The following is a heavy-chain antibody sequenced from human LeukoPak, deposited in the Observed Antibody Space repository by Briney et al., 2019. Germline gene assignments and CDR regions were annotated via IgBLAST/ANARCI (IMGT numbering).Heavy chain of an antibody. J-gene: IGHJ6*03. CDR3: ATDLGGNSYRGYYYYYMDV. V-gene: IGHV1-69*06. CDR1: GGTFSNYA. CDR2: IIPMFETA. D-gene: IGHD4-23*01. Sequence: ASVKVSCKASGGTFSNYAISWVRQAPGQGLEWMGGIIPMFETAKYAQKFQGRVTITAEKSTSTAYMELSSLRSEDTAVYYCATDLGGNSYRGYYYYYMDVWGKGTTVTVSS.